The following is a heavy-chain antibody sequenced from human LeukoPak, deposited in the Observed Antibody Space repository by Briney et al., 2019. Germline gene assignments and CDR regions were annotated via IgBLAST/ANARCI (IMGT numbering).Heavy chain of an antibody. CDR1: GFTFDDYD. Sequence: GGSLRLSCAASGFTFDDYDMSWVRQVPGKGLEWVCGLNWNGVSTGYADSVEGRFTISRDNAKNTLYLQMNSLRAEDTAVYYCARAGGHSSPAGSWGQGTLVTVSS. V-gene: IGHV3-20*04. D-gene: IGHD6-13*01. CDR3: ARAGGHSSPAGS. J-gene: IGHJ5*02. CDR2: LNWNGVST.